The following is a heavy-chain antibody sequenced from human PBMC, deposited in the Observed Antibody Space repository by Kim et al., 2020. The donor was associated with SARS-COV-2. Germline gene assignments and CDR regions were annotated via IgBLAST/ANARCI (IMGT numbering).Heavy chain of an antibody. J-gene: IGHJ6*02. V-gene: IGHV3-15*01. Sequence: GGSLRLSCAASGFTFSNAWMSWVRQAPGKGLEWVGRIKSKTDGGTTDYAAPVKGRFTISRDDSKNTLYLQMNSLKTEDTAVYYCTTYYDYVWGSYYYYGMDVWGQGTTVTVSS. CDR2: IKSKTDGGTT. CDR1: GFTFSNAW. CDR3: TTYYDYVWGSYYYYGMDV. D-gene: IGHD3-16*01.